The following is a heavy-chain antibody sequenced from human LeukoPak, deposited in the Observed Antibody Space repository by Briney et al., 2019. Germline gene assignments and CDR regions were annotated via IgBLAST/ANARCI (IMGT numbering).Heavy chain of an antibody. CDR3: ARLGRDNSGYYQFDY. CDR1: GGSISSSSYY. CDR2: IYYSGST. Sequence: SETLSLTCTVSGGSISSSSYYWGWIRQPPEKGLEWIGNIYYSGSTYYNPSLKSRVTISVDTSKNQFSLKLSSVTAADTAVYYCARLGRDNSGYYQFDYWGQGALVTVSS. J-gene: IGHJ4*02. V-gene: IGHV4-39*01. D-gene: IGHD3-22*01.